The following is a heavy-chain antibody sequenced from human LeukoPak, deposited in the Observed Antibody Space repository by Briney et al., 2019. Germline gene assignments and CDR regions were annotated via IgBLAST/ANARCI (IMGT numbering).Heavy chain of an antibody. Sequence: SETLSLTCAVYGGSFSGYYWSWIRQPPGKGLEWIGEINHSGSTNYNPSLKSRVTISVDTSKNQFSLKLSSVTAADTAVYYCARRGAYGSGSWGQGTLVTVSS. CDR3: ARRGAYGSGS. CDR1: GGSFSGYY. V-gene: IGHV4-34*01. CDR2: INHSGST. J-gene: IGHJ4*02. D-gene: IGHD3-10*01.